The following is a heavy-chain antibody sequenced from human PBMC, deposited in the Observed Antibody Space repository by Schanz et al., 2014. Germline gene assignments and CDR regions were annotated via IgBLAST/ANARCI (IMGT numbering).Heavy chain of an antibody. CDR2: ISGDHRNT. V-gene: IGHV3-23*04. D-gene: IGHD2-21*01. CDR1: GFTFSTHA. CDR3: ARDGYSVVVISPTESFDI. J-gene: IGHJ3*02. Sequence: VQLVESGGGVVQPGRSLRLSCAASGFTFSTHAMSWVRQAPGKGLEWVSSISGDHRNTFYADSVKGRFTISRDNSKNTLYLQMNSLRADDTAMYYCARDGYSVVVISPTESFDIWGQGTIVTVSP.